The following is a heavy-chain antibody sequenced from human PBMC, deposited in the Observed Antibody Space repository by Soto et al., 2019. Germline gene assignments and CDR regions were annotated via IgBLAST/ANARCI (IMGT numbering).Heavy chain of an antibody. V-gene: IGHV3-30-3*01. J-gene: IGHJ6*02. CDR3: ARASLPGDFWSGTDPYVMDV. D-gene: IGHD3-3*01. CDR2: ISYDGSNK. Sequence: GGSLRLSCAASGFTFSSYAMHWVRQAPGKGREWVAVISYDGSNKYYADSVKGRFTISRDNSKNTLYLQMNSLRAEDTAVYYCARASLPGDFWSGTDPYVMDVWGQGTTVTVSS. CDR1: GFTFSSYA.